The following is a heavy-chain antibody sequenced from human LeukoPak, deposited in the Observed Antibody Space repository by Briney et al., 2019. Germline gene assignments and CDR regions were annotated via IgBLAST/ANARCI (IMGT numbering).Heavy chain of an antibody. Sequence: GRSLRLSCAASGFTFSSYGMHWVRQAPGKGLEWVAVIRYNGSNKYYADSVKGRFTISRDNSKNTLYLQMNSLRAEDTAVYYCARTPSGYGRDYFDYWGQGTLVTVSS. CDR2: IRYNGSNK. V-gene: IGHV3-33*01. D-gene: IGHD5-12*01. J-gene: IGHJ4*02. CDR3: ARTPSGYGRDYFDY. CDR1: GFTFSSYG.